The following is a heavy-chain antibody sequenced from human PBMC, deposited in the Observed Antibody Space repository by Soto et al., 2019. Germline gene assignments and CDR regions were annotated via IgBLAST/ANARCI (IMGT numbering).Heavy chain of an antibody. CDR3: ARGGGVGVAGSAAFDM. D-gene: IGHD3-3*01. CDR2: INPATGAA. V-gene: IGHV1-2*02. J-gene: IGHJ3*02. Sequence: QLHLVQSGAVVKKPGASVTVSCSASGYPVTAYYMHWVRQAPGRGLEWMGGINPATGAAKYTPTVQGRGTMTRDTSTITVFMELSGLTSEDTAVFYCARGGGVGVAGSAAFDMWGQGTLVTVSS. CDR1: GYPVTAYY.